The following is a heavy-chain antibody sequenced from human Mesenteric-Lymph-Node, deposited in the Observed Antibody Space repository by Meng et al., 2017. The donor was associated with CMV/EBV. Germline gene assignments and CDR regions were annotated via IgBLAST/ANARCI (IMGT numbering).Heavy chain of an antibody. CDR2: IYYSGST. Sequence: GSLRLSCTVSGGSISSYYWSWIRQPPGKGLEWIGYIYYSGSTNYNPSLKSRVTISVDTSKNQFSLKLSSVTAADTAVYYCARAYCSGGSCYSAEYFQHWGQGTLVTVSS. CDR1: GGSISSYY. V-gene: IGHV4-59*01. J-gene: IGHJ1*01. CDR3: ARAYCSGGSCYSAEYFQH. D-gene: IGHD2-15*01.